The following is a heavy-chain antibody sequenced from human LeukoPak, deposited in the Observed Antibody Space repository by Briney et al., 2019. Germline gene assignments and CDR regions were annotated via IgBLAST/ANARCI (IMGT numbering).Heavy chain of an antibody. D-gene: IGHD6-13*01. V-gene: IGHV3-11*04. J-gene: IGHJ4*01. CDR3: AKEVGSSWYGYFDY. CDR2: IDSSGSAI. CDR1: GFTFSDYY. Sequence: PGGSLRLSCAASGFTFSDYYMNWIRQAPGKGLEWVSHIDSSGSAIYYADSVKGRFTISRDNAKNSLYLQIDSLRAEDSAVYYCAKEVGSSWYGYFDYWGQGTLVTVSS.